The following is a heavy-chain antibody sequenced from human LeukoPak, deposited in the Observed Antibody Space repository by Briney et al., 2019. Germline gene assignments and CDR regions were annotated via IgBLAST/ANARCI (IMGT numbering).Heavy chain of an antibody. CDR1: GFTFSSYW. Sequence: GGSLRLSCAASGFTFSSYWMHWARQAPGKGLVWVSRINSDGSSTSYADSVKGRFTISRDNAKNTLYLQMNSLRAEDTAVYYCARDSPAGSYYLWGQGTLVTVSS. D-gene: IGHD3-10*01. V-gene: IGHV3-74*01. J-gene: IGHJ4*02. CDR2: INSDGSST. CDR3: ARDSPAGSYYL.